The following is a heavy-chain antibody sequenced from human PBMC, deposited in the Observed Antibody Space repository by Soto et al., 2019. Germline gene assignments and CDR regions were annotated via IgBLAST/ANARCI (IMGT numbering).Heavy chain of an antibody. CDR3: ANYKINAHYFDY. J-gene: IGHJ4*02. CDR1: GFTVRSNY. Sequence: PGGSLRLSCAASGFTVRSNYMSWVRQAPGKGLQWVSVIYSGGSTYYADSVKGRFSISRDDSKNTLYLQMNSLRVEDTAVYYCANYKINAHYFDYWGPGTLVTVSS. D-gene: IGHD1-20*01. V-gene: IGHV3-53*01. CDR2: IYSGGST.